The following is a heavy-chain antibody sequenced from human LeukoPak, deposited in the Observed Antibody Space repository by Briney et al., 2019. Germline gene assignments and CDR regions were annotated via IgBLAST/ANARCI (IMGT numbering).Heavy chain of an antibody. Sequence: GGSLRLSCAASGFTFRSYWMSWVRQAPGKGLEWVANIKQDGSEKYYVDSVKGRFTISRDDAKNSLDLQMNSLRVEDTAVYYCARDRWGYSYGGDWGQGTLVTVSS. D-gene: IGHD5-18*01. V-gene: IGHV3-7*01. CDR3: ARDRWGYSYGGD. CDR2: IKQDGSEK. CDR1: GFTFRSYW. J-gene: IGHJ4*02.